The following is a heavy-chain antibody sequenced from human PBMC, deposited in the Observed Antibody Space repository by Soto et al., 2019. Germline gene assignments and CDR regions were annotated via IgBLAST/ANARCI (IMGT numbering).Heavy chain of an antibody. Sequence: TSETLSLTCTVSGGSISSGDYYWSWIRQPPGKGLEWIGYIYYSGSTYYNPSLKSRVTISVDTSKNQFSLKLSSVTAADTAVYYCATDPRTQLWSNFDYWGQGTLVTVSS. J-gene: IGHJ4*02. D-gene: IGHD5-18*01. CDR2: IYYSGST. CDR1: GGSISSGDYY. CDR3: ATDPRTQLWSNFDY. V-gene: IGHV4-30-4*01.